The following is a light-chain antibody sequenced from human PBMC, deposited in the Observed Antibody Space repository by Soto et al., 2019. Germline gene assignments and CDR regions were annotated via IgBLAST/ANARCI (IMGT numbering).Light chain of an antibody. CDR2: AAS. CDR3: LQNNRYPWT. CDR1: QDISDF. V-gene: IGKV1-17*03. Sequence: DIQMTQSPSAMSASVGDRVTITCRASQDISDFLAWFQQKPGEVPKRLIYAASSLESGVPSRFSGSGSGTEFTLTISSLQPEDFATYYSLQNNRYPWTFGQGTKVEIK. J-gene: IGKJ1*01.